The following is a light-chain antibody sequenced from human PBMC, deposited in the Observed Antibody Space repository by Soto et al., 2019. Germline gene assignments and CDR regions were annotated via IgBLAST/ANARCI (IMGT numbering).Light chain of an antibody. Sequence: EIVMTQSPATLSASPGERATLSCRASQSVSNNLAWYPQKPGQAPRLLIYGASTRATGIPARFSGSGSGTEFTLTISSLQPEDFAVYYCQQYNNWWTFGQGTKVEIK. J-gene: IGKJ1*01. CDR2: GAS. V-gene: IGKV3-15*01. CDR3: QQYNNWWT. CDR1: QSVSNN.